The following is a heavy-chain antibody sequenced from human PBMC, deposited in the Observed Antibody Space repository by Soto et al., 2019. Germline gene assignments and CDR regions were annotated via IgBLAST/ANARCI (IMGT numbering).Heavy chain of an antibody. D-gene: IGHD5-12*01. CDR2: IYYSGST. V-gene: IGHV4-31*03. J-gene: IGHJ6*03. CDR1: GGSISSGGYY. Sequence: SETLSLTCTVSGGSISSGGYYWSWIRQHPGKGLEWIGYIYYSGSTYYNPSLKSRVTISVDTSKNQFSLKLSSVTAADTAVYYCARAHGYSGYAPSEKDYYYMDVWGKGTTVTVSS. CDR3: ARAHGYSGYAPSEKDYYYMDV.